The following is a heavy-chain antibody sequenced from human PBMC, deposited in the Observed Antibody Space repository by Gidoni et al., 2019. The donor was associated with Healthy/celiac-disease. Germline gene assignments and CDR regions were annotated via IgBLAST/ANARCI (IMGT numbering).Heavy chain of an antibody. Sequence: APGKGLEWVAVISYDGSNKYYADSVKARFTISRDNSKNTLYLQMNSLRAEDTAVYYCAKELAAAGLSWGQGTLVTVSS. CDR2: ISYDGSNK. CDR3: AKELAAAGLS. D-gene: IGHD6-13*01. J-gene: IGHJ5*02. V-gene: IGHV3-30*18.